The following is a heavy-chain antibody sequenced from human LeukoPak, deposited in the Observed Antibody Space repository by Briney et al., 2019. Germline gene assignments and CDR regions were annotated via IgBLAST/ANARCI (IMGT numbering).Heavy chain of an antibody. D-gene: IGHD3-22*01. Sequence: KASGPTLVNPTQTLTLTCTFSGFSHSTSGVGVGWIRQPPGKALEWLALIYWNDDKRYSPSLKSRLTITKDTSKNQVVLTMTNMNPVDTATYYCAQIVPYYYDSSGYYYYFDYWGQGTLVTVSS. J-gene: IGHJ4*02. CDR3: AQIVPYYYDSSGYYYYFDY. CDR2: IYWNDDK. CDR1: GFSHSTSGVG. V-gene: IGHV2-5*01.